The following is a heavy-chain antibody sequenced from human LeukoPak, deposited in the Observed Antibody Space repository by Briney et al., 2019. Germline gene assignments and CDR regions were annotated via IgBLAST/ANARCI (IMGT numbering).Heavy chain of an antibody. CDR2: IDWDDDK. V-gene: IGHV2-70*11. CDR3: ARMITLSNGRYSSKTLDY. D-gene: IGHD5-18*01. CDR1: GFSLSTSGMC. J-gene: IGHJ4*02. Sequence: ESGPTLVKPTQTLTLTCTFSGFSLSTSGMCVSWIRQPPGKALERLARIDWDDDKYYSTSLKTRLTISKDTSKNQVVLTMTNMDPVDTATYYCARMITLSNGRYSSKTLDYWGQGTLVTVSS.